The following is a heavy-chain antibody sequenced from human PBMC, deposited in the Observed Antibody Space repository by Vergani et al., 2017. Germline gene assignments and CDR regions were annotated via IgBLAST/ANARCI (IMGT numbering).Heavy chain of an antibody. CDR2: IYYSGST. V-gene: IGHV4-61*05. CDR1: GGSISSSSYY. D-gene: IGHD1-20*01. J-gene: IGHJ6*02. Sequence: QLQLQESGPGLVKPSETLSLTCTVSGGSISSSSYYWSWIRQPPGKGLEWIGYIYYSGSTNYNPSLKSRVTISVDTSKNQFSLKLSSVTAADTAVYYCARFLTGTTIYYYYGMDVWGQGTTVTVSS. CDR3: ARFLTGTTIYYYYGMDV.